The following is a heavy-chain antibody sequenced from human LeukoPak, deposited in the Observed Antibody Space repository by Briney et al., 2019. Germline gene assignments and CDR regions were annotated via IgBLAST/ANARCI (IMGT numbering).Heavy chain of an antibody. CDR3: AKDGYCSSTSCSTRDYFDY. CDR2: ISGSGGST. CDR1: GFTFSSYA. D-gene: IGHD2-2*02. J-gene: IGHJ4*02. V-gene: IGHV3-23*01. Sequence: GSLRLSCAASGFTFSSYAMSWVRQAPGKGLEWVSAISGSGGSTYYADSVKGRFTISRDNSKNTLYLQMNSLRAEDTAVYYCAKDGYCSSTSCSTRDYFDYWGQGTLVTVSS.